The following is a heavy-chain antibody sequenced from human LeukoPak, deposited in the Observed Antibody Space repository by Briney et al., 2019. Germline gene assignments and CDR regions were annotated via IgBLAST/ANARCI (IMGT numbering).Heavy chain of an antibody. V-gene: IGHV1-8*01. CDR2: MNPNSGNT. CDR1: GYTFTNYD. D-gene: IGHD1-26*01. J-gene: IGHJ5*02. CDR3: ARDIAGATKGGWFDT. Sequence: ASVKVSCKASGYTFTNYDINWVRRATGQGLEWMGWMNPNSGNTGYAQKFQGRVTMTRNTSISTAYMELSSLISEDTALYYCARDIAGATKGGWFDTWGQGTPVTVSS.